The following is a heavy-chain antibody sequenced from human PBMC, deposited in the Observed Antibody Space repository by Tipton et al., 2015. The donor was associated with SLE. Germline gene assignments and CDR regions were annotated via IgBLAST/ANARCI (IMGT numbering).Heavy chain of an antibody. Sequence: TLSLTCTVSGGSISSHYWSWIRQPPGKGLEWIGYIYYSGSTNYNPSLKSRVTISVDTSKNQFSLKLSSVTAADTAVYYCARAPGTAMVTPYWGQGTLVTVSS. J-gene: IGHJ4*02. CDR3: ARAPGTAMVTPY. CDR2: IYYSGST. CDR1: GGSISSHY. V-gene: IGHV4-59*11. D-gene: IGHD5-18*01.